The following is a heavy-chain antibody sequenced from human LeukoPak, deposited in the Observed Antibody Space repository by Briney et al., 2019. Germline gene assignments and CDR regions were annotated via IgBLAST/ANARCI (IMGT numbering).Heavy chain of an antibody. V-gene: IGHV3-23*01. CDR2: VSGSGGST. CDR1: GLPFSSYA. D-gene: IGHD6-13*01. J-gene: IGHJ5*02. Sequence: GGSLSLSCAASGLPFSSYAKSWAPHAPGKGLEWGSDVSGSGGSTYYADSVKGRFTISRDNSKNTLYLQMNSLRAEDTAVYYCAKALAAAGNLPTWFDPWGQGTLVTVSS. CDR3: AKALAAAGNLPTWFDP.